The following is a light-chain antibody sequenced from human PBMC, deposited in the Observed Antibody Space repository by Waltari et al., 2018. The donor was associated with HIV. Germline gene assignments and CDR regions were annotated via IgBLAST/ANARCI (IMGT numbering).Light chain of an antibody. CDR1: SSDVGGYNY. CDR3: SSYTSSNTVI. CDR2: NVS. J-gene: IGLJ2*01. Sequence: QSALTQSASVSGSPGQSITITCTGTSSDVGGYNYPTCYQHHPGKAPNLVIYNVSNRPSGVSDRFSGSKSGNTASLTISGLQAEDEAEYYCSSYTSSNTVIFGGGTRVTVL. V-gene: IGLV2-14*03.